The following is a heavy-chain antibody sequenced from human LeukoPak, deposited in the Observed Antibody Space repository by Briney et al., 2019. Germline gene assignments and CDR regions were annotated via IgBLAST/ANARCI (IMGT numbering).Heavy chain of an antibody. J-gene: IGHJ4*02. CDR1: GGSLSGDY. V-gene: IGHV3-23*01. D-gene: IGHD2-2*01. CDR2: ISGSDTST. CDR3: AKDPYCTSLSCHYYFDY. Sequence: ETLSLTCAVYGGSLSGDYWTWIRQPPGKGLEWVSTISGSDTSTNYADSVKGRFTISRDSSENTLYLQMNSLRAEDTAVYYCAKDPYCTSLSCHYYFDYWGQGTLVTVSS.